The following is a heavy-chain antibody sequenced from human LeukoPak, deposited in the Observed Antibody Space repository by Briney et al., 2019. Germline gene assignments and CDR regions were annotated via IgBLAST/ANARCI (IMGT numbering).Heavy chain of an antibody. D-gene: IGHD2/OR15-2a*01. CDR2: ISYDGSNK. CDR1: GFTFSSYG. Sequence: GGSLRLSCAASGFTFSSYGMHWVRQAPGKGLEWVAVISYDGSNKYYADSVKGRFTISRDNSKNTLYLQMNSLRAEDTAVYYCGKETISYGMDVWGQGTTVTVSS. CDR3: GKETISYGMDV. V-gene: IGHV3-30*18. J-gene: IGHJ6*02.